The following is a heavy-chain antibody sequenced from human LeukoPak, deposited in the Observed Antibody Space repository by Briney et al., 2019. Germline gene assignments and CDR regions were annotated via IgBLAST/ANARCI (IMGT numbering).Heavy chain of an antibody. Sequence: SGGSLRLSCAASGLTFRRYWMSWLRQAPGKGLEWVANLNQDGSEKYYVEAVKGRFTISRDNGKNSLYLQMSSLRAEDTAVYYCAKGDDWDSGSYSGFDYWGQGSLVTVSS. D-gene: IGHD3-10*01. V-gene: IGHV3-7*01. CDR2: LNQDGSEK. J-gene: IGHJ4*02. CDR1: GLTFRRYW. CDR3: AKGDDWDSGSYSGFDY.